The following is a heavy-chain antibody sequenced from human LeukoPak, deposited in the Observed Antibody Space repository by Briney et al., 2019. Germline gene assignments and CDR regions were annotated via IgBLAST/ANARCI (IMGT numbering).Heavy chain of an antibody. V-gene: IGHV4-59*01. CDR1: GGSISSYY. J-gene: IGHJ4*02. Sequence: SETLSLTCTVSGGSISSYYWSWIRQPPGKGLEWIGYIYYGGSTNYNPSLKSRVTISVDTSKNQFSLKLSSVTAADTAVYYCARKYSSGWYYFDYWGQGTLVTVSS. CDR3: ARKYSSGWYYFDY. D-gene: IGHD6-19*01. CDR2: IYYGGST.